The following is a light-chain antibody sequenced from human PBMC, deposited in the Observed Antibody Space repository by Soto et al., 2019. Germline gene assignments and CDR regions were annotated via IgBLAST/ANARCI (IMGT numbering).Light chain of an antibody. CDR2: GAS. V-gene: IGKV3-20*01. CDR3: QQYGSSRT. Sequence: EIVLTQSPGTLSLSPGERATLSCRASQSVSSSYLAWYQQKPGQAPRLLIHGASSRATGIPDRFSGSGSGTDFTLTNSRLEPEDFAVYYCQQYGSSRTFGQGTKLEIK. J-gene: IGKJ2*02. CDR1: QSVSSSY.